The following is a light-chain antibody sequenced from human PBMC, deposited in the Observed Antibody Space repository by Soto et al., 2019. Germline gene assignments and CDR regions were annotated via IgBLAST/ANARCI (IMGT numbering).Light chain of an antibody. V-gene: IGLV1-51*01. CDR3: GTWDSSLRAVV. Sequence: QSVLTQPPSVSAAPGQKVTISCSGSSSNIGNNYVSWYQQLPGTAPKLLIYDNYKRPSGIPDRFSGSESGTSATLGITGLQTRAEAYYYCGTWDSSLRAVVFGGGTKVTVL. J-gene: IGLJ2*01. CDR1: SSNIGNNY. CDR2: DNY.